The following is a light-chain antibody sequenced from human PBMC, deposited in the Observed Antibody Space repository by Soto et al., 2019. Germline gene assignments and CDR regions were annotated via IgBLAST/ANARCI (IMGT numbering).Light chain of an antibody. Sequence: QSVLTQPPSVSWSPGQSVTISCTGTSSDFGSYNRVSWYQLPPGTGPKLMIYEVSNRPSGVPDRFSGSKSGNTASLTISGLQAEDEAEYYSSSFTSNRVYVFGPGT. CDR2: EVS. V-gene: IGLV2-18*02. CDR1: SSDFGSYNR. J-gene: IGLJ1*01. CDR3: SSFTSNRVYV.